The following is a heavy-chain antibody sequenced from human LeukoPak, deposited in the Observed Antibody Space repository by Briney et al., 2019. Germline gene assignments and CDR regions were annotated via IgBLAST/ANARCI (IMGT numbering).Heavy chain of an antibody. J-gene: IGHJ6*02. CDR2: INHSGST. D-gene: IGHD2-2*02. V-gene: IGHV4-34*01. CDR3: ARGIVVVPAAILRVNYYYGMDV. CDR1: GGSFSGYY. Sequence: KPSETLSLTCAVSGGSFSGYYWSWIRQPPGKGLEWIGEINHSGSTNYNPSLKSRVTISVDTSKNQFSLKLSSVTAADTAVYYCARGIVVVPAAILRVNYYYGMDVWGQGTTVTVSS.